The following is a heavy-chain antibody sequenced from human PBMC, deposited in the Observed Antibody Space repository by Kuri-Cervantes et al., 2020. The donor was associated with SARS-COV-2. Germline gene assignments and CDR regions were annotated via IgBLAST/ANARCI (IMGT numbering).Heavy chain of an antibody. CDR1: GFTFSSYG. CDR3: AKDSLEIQLWSHAYFDY. CDR2: IRYDGSNK. Sequence: GESLKISCAASGFTFSSYGMHWVRQAPGKGLEWVAFIRYDGSNKYYADSVKGRFTISRDNSKNTLHLQMNSLRAEDTAVYYCAKDSLEIQLWSHAYFDYWGQGTLVTVSS. J-gene: IGHJ4*02. V-gene: IGHV3-30*02. D-gene: IGHD5-18*01.